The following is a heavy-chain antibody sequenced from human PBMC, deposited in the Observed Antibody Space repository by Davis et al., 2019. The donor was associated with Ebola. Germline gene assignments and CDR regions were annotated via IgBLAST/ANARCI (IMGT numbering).Heavy chain of an antibody. V-gene: IGHV3-33*06. Sequence: GGSLRLSCAASGFTFSSYGMHWVRQAPGKGLEWVAVIWYDGSNKYYADSVKGRFTISRDNSKNTLYLQMNSLRAEDTAVYYCAKDGQLWTGLYYYGMDVWGQGTTVTVSS. J-gene: IGHJ6*02. CDR3: AKDGQLWTGLYYYGMDV. CDR1: GFTFSSYG. D-gene: IGHD5-18*01. CDR2: IWYDGSNK.